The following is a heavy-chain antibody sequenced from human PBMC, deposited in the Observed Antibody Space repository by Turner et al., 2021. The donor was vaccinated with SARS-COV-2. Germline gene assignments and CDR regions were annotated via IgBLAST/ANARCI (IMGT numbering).Heavy chain of an antibody. CDR2: ISYSSSTT. Sequence: EVQLVESGGGLVQPGGSLRLSCAASGFIFSSYSMNWVRQAPGKGPAWVSYISYSSSTTYYADSVKGRFTISRDNAKNSLYLQMNSLRAEDTAVYYCVRDWDYWGQGTLVIVSS. J-gene: IGHJ4*02. CDR1: GFIFSSYS. CDR3: VRDWDY. V-gene: IGHV3-48*01.